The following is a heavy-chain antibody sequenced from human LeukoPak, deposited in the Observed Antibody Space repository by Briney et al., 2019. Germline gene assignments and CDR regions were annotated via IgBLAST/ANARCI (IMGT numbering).Heavy chain of an antibody. D-gene: IGHD2-2*01. CDR1: GGTFTNYA. CDR2: IIPILDVT. Sequence: GASVKVSCKASGGTFTNYAINWVRQAPGQGLEWMGRIIPILDVTNYAQKFQGRVTITADQSTSTAYMELSSLRSEDTAVYYCARVAEDCSSTSCYAGVDYWGQGTLVTVSS. CDR3: ARVAEDCSSTSCYAGVDY. J-gene: IGHJ4*02. V-gene: IGHV1-69*04.